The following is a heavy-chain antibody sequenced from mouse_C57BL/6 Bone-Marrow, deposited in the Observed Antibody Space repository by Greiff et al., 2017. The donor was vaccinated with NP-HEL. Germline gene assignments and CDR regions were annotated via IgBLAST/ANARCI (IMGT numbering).Heavy chain of an antibody. CDR2: IDPENGDT. CDR3: TTDDGHYGY. D-gene: IGHD2-3*01. Sequence: EVQLRQSGAELVRPGASVKLSCTASGFNIKDDYMHWVKQRPEQGLEWIGWIDPENGDTEYASKFQGKATITADTSSNTAYLQLSSLTSEDTAVYYCTTDDGHYGYWGQGTTLTVSS. CDR1: GFNIKDDY. J-gene: IGHJ2*01. V-gene: IGHV14-4*01.